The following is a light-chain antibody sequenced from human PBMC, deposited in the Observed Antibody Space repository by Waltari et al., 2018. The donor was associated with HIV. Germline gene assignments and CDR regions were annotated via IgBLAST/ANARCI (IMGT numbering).Light chain of an antibody. J-gene: IGKJ3*01. Sequence: EIVMTQSPATLSVSPGERAALSCRASQSVNSNLAWYQQKFGQAPRLLIYDASTRATGIPARFSGSGSGTEFTLTISSLQSEDLAIYYCQQYNNWPSFTFGPGTKVDIK. CDR3: QQYNNWPSFT. V-gene: IGKV3-15*01. CDR2: DAS. CDR1: QSVNSN.